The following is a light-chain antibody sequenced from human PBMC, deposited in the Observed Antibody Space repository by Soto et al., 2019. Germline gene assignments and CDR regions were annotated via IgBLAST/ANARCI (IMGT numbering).Light chain of an antibody. CDR1: QNISRY. V-gene: IGKV3-11*01. Sequence: IVLTQSPATLSLSPGERATLSFRASQNISRYLAWYQQKVGQSPRLLIYDTSNRATGIPARFSGSGSGTDFTLTISSLEPEDFAVYYCQQRNIWPPVTFGQGTRLEIK. J-gene: IGKJ5*01. CDR2: DTS. CDR3: QQRNIWPPVT.